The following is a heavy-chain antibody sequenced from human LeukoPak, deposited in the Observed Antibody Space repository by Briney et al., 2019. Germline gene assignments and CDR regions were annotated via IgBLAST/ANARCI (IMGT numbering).Heavy chain of an antibody. CDR1: GFTFSRYW. D-gene: IGHD5-12*01. V-gene: IGHV3-74*01. CDR2: INSDGTTT. CDR3: ASTEYVASHFDQ. J-gene: IGHJ4*02. Sequence: PGGSLRLSCAASGFTFSRYWMHWVRHTPGKGLVWVSLINSDGTTTFYADSVKGRFTISRDNARNTLYLQMSSLRAEDTAVYYCASTEYVASHFDQWGQGTLVTVSS.